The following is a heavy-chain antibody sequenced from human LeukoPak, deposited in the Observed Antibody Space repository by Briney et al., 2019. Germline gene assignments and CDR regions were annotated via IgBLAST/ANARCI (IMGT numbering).Heavy chain of an antibody. V-gene: IGHV3-21*01. CDR1: GFTFSSYT. J-gene: IGHJ4*02. D-gene: IGHD3-22*01. CDR2: ISTSHNYI. Sequence: GGSLRLSCTASGFTFSSYTFNWVRQAPGKGLEWVSSISTSHNYIYYADSLQGRFTISRDNAKNSLYLQMNSLRAEDTAVYYCARYVYDSSGYSSQYWGQGTLVTVSS. CDR3: ARYVYDSSGYSSQY.